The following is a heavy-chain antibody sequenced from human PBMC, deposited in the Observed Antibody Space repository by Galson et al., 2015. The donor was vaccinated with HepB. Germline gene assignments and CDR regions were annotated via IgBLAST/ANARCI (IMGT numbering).Heavy chain of an antibody. CDR2: ISYDGRDK. Sequence: SLRLSCAASGFTFSSYGMYWVRQAPGKGLEWVAFISYDGRDKYYADSVKGRFTISRDNSKNNLYLQMNSLRAEDTAVYYCAKDYYYDSSGYSNWYFDLWGRGTLVTVSS. J-gene: IGHJ2*01. D-gene: IGHD3-22*01. V-gene: IGHV3-30*18. CDR1: GFTFSSYG. CDR3: AKDYYYDSSGYSNWYFDL.